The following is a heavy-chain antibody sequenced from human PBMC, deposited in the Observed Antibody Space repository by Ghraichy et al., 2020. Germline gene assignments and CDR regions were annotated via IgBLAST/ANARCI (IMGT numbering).Heavy chain of an antibody. CDR3: AKGYTATDAFDI. Sequence: GGSLRLSCAASGFTFSSYGMHWVRQAPGKGLEWVAFIRYDGSNKYYADSVKGRFTISRDNSKNTLYLQMNSLRAEDTAVYYCAKGYTATDAFDIWGQGTMVTVSS. V-gene: IGHV3-30*02. D-gene: IGHD5-18*01. J-gene: IGHJ3*02. CDR1: GFTFSSYG. CDR2: IRYDGSNK.